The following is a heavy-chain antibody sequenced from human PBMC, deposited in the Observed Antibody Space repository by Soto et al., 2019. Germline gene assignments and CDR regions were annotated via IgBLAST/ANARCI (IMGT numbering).Heavy chain of an antibody. D-gene: IGHD6-13*01. CDR2: ILPMLDIT. J-gene: IGHJ3*02. Sequence: QVQLVQSGAEVKKPGSSVKVSCKASGGTFSTYTIIWVRQAPGQGLEWMGRILPMLDITNSAQRFQGRVTLTADKSQSTASLELSSLRSEDTAVYYCTLGSWSAETFDIWGRGTMVTVSS. V-gene: IGHV1-69*02. CDR3: TLGSWSAETFDI. CDR1: GGTFSTYT.